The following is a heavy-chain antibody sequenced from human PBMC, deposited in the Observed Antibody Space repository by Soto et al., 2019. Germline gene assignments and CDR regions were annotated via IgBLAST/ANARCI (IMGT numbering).Heavy chain of an antibody. CDR2: IYYSGST. Sequence: SETLSLTCTVSGGSISSYYWSWIRQPPGKGLEWIGYIYYSGSTNYNPSLKSRVTISVDTSENQFSLKLSSVTAADTAVYYCARGYCSGGSCYFPYYYYGMDVWGQGTTVTVSS. V-gene: IGHV4-59*01. D-gene: IGHD2-15*01. J-gene: IGHJ6*02. CDR1: GGSISSYY. CDR3: ARGYCSGGSCYFPYYYYGMDV.